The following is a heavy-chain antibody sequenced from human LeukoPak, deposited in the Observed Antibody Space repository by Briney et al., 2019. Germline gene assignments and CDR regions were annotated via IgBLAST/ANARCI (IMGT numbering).Heavy chain of an antibody. CDR1: GGSFSDYY. Sequence: SETLSLTCAIYGGSFSDYYWSWIRQPPGKGLEWIGEINHSGSTNYNPSLKSRVTISVDTSKNQFSLKLSSVTAVDTAVYYCARGRDYYGSGSYNWFDPWGQGTLVTVSS. CDR3: ARGRDYYGSGSYNWFDP. V-gene: IGHV4-34*01. J-gene: IGHJ5*02. D-gene: IGHD3-10*01. CDR2: INHSGST.